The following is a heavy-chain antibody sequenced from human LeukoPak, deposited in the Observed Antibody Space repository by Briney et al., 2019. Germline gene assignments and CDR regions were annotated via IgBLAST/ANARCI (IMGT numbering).Heavy chain of an antibody. D-gene: IGHD5-18*01. Sequence: ASVKVSCKASGGTFSSYAISWVRQAPGQGLEWMGRIIPIFGTANYPQKFQGRVTITTDESTSTAYMELSSLRSEDTAVYYCAREGRGYSYGQVESWFDPWGQGTLVTVSS. J-gene: IGHJ5*02. V-gene: IGHV1-69*05. CDR3: AREGRGYSYGQVESWFDP. CDR2: IIPIFGTA. CDR1: GGTFSSYA.